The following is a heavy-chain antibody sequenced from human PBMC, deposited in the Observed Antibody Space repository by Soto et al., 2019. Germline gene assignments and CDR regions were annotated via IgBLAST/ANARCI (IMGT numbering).Heavy chain of an antibody. CDR2: MNANSDNT. J-gene: IGHJ6*02. CDR3: AREKTSYGTDV. CDR1: GYTFTSYD. V-gene: IGHV1-8*01. Sequence: QVQLVQSGAEVKKPGASVKVSCKASGYTFTSYDINWVRQATGQGLEWMGWMNANSDNTGYAQKFQGRVTMTRTTSISTAYRELSSLRSEDTAVYYSAREKTSYGTDVWGQGTTVTVSS.